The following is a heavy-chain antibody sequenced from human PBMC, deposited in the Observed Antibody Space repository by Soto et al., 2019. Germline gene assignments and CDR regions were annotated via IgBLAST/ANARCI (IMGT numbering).Heavy chain of an antibody. V-gene: IGHV3-23*01. CDR3: AKDCLGLYSGSSCYFDS. Sequence: EVQLLESGGGLVQPGGSLRLSCAASGFTFSSYAMSWVRQAPGKGLEWVSAISGSGGSTYYADSVKGRFTISRDNSNNTLYLQMNSLSAEDTTVYYCAKDCLGLYSGSSCYFDSWGQGTPVTVSS. CDR1: GFTFSSYA. CDR2: ISGSGGST. D-gene: IGHD6-6*01. J-gene: IGHJ4*02.